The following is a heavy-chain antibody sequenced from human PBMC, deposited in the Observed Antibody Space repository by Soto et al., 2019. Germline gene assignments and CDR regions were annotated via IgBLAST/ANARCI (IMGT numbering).Heavy chain of an antibody. CDR3: ATTYYYFGSGYWPLAY. D-gene: IGHD3-3*01. CDR1: GFTFTSYA. CDR2: ISGSGGTT. J-gene: IGHJ4*02. Sequence: GGSLRLSCAASGFTFTSYAMTWVRQAPGKGLEWVSTISGSGGTTYYADSVRGRFTISRDNSKNTLYLQMNSLRAEDTAVYYCATTYYYFGSGYWPLAYWGQGTLVTVSS. V-gene: IGHV3-23*01.